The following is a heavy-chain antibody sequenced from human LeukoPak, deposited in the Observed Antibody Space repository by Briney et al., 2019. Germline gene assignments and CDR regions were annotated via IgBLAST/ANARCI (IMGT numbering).Heavy chain of an antibody. D-gene: IGHD3-10*01. CDR3: ARDKYGSGNGDHAFDI. Sequence: ASVKVSCKASGYTFTGYYMHWVRQAPGQGLEWMGWINPNSGGTSYAQRFQGRVTMTRDTSTSTVYMELSSLRSEDTAVYYCARDKYGSGNGDHAFDIWGQGTMVTVSS. J-gene: IGHJ3*02. CDR2: INPNSGGT. CDR1: GYTFTGYY. V-gene: IGHV1-2*02.